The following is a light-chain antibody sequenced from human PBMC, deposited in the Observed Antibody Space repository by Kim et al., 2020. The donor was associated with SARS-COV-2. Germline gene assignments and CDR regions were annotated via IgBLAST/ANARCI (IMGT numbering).Light chain of an antibody. CDR1: QGISKY. CDR3: QQLNTYSFT. CDR2: TAS. V-gene: IGKV1-9*01. J-gene: IGKJ3*01. Sequence: DIQLTQSPSFLSVSVGDRVTITCRASQGISKYIAWYQQKPGKAPKLLIYTASTLQSGVPSRFSGSGSGTEFTLTISSLQPEDFATYYCQQLNTYSFTFGPGTRWISN.